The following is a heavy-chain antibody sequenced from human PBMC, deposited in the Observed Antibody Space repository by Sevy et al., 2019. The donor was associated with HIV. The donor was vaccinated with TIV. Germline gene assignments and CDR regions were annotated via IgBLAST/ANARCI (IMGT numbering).Heavy chain of an antibody. D-gene: IGHD6-25*01. J-gene: IGHJ3*02. CDR2: IYPGDSDT. V-gene: IGHV5-51*01. CDR1: GYSFTSYW. Sequence: GESLKISCKGSGYSFTSYWIGWVRQMPGKGLEWMGIIYPGDSDTRYSPSFQGQVTISADKSISTAYLQWSSLKASDTAKYDGASTLTVAGIATGAFDIWGQGTMVTVSS. CDR3: ASTLTVAGIATGAFDI.